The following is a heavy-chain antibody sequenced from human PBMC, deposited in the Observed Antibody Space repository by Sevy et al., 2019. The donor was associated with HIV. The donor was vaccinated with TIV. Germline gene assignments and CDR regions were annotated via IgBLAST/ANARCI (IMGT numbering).Heavy chain of an antibody. Sequence: SQTLSLTCAISGDSVSTNSAVWNWIRQSPSRGLEWLGRTYYRSKWSNDYSVSLKGRLTITPDTSKNQFSLHLKSVTADDTAMYFCARAGATIFGIVTMSFDVWGQGTLVTVSS. CDR3: ARAGATIFGIVTMSFDV. V-gene: IGHV6-1*01. CDR1: GDSVSTNSAV. D-gene: IGHD3-3*01. J-gene: IGHJ4*02. CDR2: TYYRSKWSN.